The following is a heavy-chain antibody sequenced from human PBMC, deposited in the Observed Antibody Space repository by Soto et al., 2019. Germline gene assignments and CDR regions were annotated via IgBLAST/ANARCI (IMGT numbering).Heavy chain of an antibody. J-gene: IGHJ3*01. D-gene: IGHD1-1*01. CDR1: GLTVSGKKY. CDR3: ATWHEREHAYDV. CDR2: LYDVDGS. Sequence: VGVPRLSCAASGLTVSGKKYVAWVRQAPGKGLEWVSALYDVDGSFYADSVKGRFTTSSDSSKTTVYLQMNGLRPDDTAVYYCATWHEREHAYDVWGQGTTVTVSS. V-gene: IGHV3-53*01.